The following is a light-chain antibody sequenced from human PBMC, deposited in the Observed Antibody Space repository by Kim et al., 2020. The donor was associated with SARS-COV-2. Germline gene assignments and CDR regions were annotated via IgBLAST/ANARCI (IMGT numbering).Light chain of an antibody. Sequence: ASVGDRFTSTWRASQSISSWLAWYQQKPGKAPKLLIYKASRLESGVPSRFSGSGSGTEFTLTISSLQPDDFAIYYCQQYNSYSPTFGQGTKVDIK. CDR2: KAS. CDR3: QQYNSYSPT. J-gene: IGKJ1*01. CDR1: QSISSW. V-gene: IGKV1-5*03.